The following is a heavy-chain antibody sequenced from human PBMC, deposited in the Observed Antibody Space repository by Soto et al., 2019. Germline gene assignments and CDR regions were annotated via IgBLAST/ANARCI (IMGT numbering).Heavy chain of an antibody. V-gene: IGHV3-53*01. CDR2: IYSGGNT. CDR3: ARDPPGIAASGAGG. D-gene: IGHD6-13*01. J-gene: IGHJ4*02. Sequence: GGSLRLSCAASGFTVSNNYMRWVRQAPGKGLEWVSLIYSGGNTHYADSVKGRFTISRDDSKDTLYLQMNSLRVEDTAVYYCARDPPGIAASGAGGWGQGTLVTVSS. CDR1: GFTVSNNY.